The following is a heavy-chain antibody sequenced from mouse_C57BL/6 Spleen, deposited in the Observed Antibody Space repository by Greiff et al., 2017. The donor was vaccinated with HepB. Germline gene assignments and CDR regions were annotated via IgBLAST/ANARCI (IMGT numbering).Heavy chain of an antibody. Sequence: QVQLQQPGAELVMPGASVKLSCKASGYTFTSYWMHWVKQRPGQGLEWIGEIDPSDSYTNYNQKFKGKSTLTVDKSSRTAYMQLSSLTSEDSAVYYGARSERAWCAYWGQGTLVTVSA. V-gene: IGHV1-69*01. J-gene: IGHJ3*01. CDR3: ARSERAWCAY. CDR2: IDPSDSYT. CDR1: GYTFTSYW.